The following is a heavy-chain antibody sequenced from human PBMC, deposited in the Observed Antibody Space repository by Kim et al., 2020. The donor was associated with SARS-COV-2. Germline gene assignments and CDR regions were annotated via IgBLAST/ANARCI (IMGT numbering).Heavy chain of an antibody. J-gene: IGHJ4*02. CDR3: AKDRSYLFDY. D-gene: IGHD1-26*01. CDR2: I. V-gene: IGHV3-48*02. Sequence: IFYADSVRGRFTISGENDRNSLYLQMNSLRDEDTAVYYCAKDRSYLFDYWGQGTLVTASS.